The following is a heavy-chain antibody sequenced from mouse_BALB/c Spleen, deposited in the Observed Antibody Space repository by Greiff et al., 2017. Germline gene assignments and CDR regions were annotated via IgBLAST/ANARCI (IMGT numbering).Heavy chain of an antibody. CDR1: GYTFTSYV. J-gene: IGHJ1*01. CDR2: INPYNDGT. Sequence: VQLKQSGPELVKPGASVKMSCKASGYTFTSYVMHWVQQKPGQGLEWIGYINPYNDGTKYNEKFKGKATLTSDKSSSTAYMELSSLTSEDSAVYYCARLVRRGGYWYFDVWGAGTTVTVSA. D-gene: IGHD2-14*01. CDR3: ARLVRRGGYWYFDV. V-gene: IGHV1-14*01.